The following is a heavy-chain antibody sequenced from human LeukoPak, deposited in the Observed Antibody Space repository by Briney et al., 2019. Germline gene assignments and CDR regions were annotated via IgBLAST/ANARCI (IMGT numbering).Heavy chain of an antibody. CDR1: GFTFSSYG. J-gene: IGHJ4*02. CDR3: ARDREGFGESYFDY. Sequence: PGGTLRLSCAASGFTFSSYGMSWVRQAPGKGLEWVSFISTSSSYIYYADSVKGRFTISRDNAKNSLYLQMSSLRAEDTAMYYCARDREGFGESYFDYWGQGTLVTVSS. V-gene: IGHV3-21*01. D-gene: IGHD3-10*01. CDR2: ISTSSSYI.